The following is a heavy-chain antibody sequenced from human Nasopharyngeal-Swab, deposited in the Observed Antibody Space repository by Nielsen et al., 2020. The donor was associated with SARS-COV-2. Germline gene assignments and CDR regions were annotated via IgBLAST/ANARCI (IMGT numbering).Heavy chain of an antibody. Sequence: GGSLRLSCAASGFTFSSYWMSWVRQSPEKGLEWLANIKQDGSETHYVDSVKGRFTISRDNAKNSLYLQMNSLRGEDTAVYYCAREGIHLWPDLWGRGTLVTVSS. J-gene: IGHJ2*01. CDR2: IKQDGSET. V-gene: IGHV3-7*03. CDR3: AREGIHLWPDL. CDR1: GFTFSSYW. D-gene: IGHD5-18*01.